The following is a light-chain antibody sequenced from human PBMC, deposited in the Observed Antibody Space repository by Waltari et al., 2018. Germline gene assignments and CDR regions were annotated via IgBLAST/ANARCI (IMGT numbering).Light chain of an antibody. Sequence: SYELTQPPSVSVSPGQTVTITCSGDELGDKHVAWYQQKACQSPVLVMFQDKRRPSGIPGRFSGANSGTTATLTISGTQAMDEADYYCQAWDSGIFVFGTGTAVAVL. V-gene: IGLV3-1*01. J-gene: IGLJ1*01. CDR3: QAWDSGIFV. CDR1: ELGDKH. CDR2: QDK.